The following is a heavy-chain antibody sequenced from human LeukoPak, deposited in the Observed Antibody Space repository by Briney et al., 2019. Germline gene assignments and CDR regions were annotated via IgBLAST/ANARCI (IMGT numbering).Heavy chain of an antibody. CDR3: ARHSSSWQYNWFDP. CDR2: VYHSGST. Sequence: SEALSLTCIVSNFSISSGYYWAWIRQSPGQVLEWIGNVYHSGSTHYNPSLKSRVSISVDTSKNQFSLKLNSVTAADTAVYYCARHSSSWQYNWFDPWGQGTLVTVSS. J-gene: IGHJ5*02. V-gene: IGHV4-38-2*02. D-gene: IGHD6-13*01. CDR1: NFSISSGYY.